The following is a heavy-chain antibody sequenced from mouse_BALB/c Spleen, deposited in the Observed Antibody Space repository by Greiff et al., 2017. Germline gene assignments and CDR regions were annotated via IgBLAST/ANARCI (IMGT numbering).Heavy chain of an antibody. CDR1: GFAFSSYD. D-gene: IGHD2-3*01. CDR2: ISSGGGST. V-gene: IGHV5-12-1*01. J-gene: IGHJ1*01. CDR3: ARGDDGYLWYFDV. Sequence: EVKLMESGGGLVKPGGSLKLSCAASGFAFSSYDMSWVRQTPEKKLEWVAYISSGGGSTYYPDTVKGRFTISRDNAKNTLYLQMSSLKSEDTAMYYCARGDDGYLWYFDVWGAGTTVTVSS.